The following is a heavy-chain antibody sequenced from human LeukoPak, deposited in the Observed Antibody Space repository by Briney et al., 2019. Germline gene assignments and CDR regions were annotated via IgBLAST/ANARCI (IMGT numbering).Heavy chain of an antibody. V-gene: IGHV3-21*01. Sequence: GGSLRLSCAASGFTFSRYSMNWVRQAPGKGLEWVSSISSTSSYIYYADSLKGRFTISRDNAKNSLYMQMNSLRAEDTAVYYCARDADLAVAADAFDIWGQGTMVTVSS. CDR2: ISSTSSYI. CDR3: ARDADLAVAADAFDI. CDR1: GFTFSRYS. J-gene: IGHJ3*02. D-gene: IGHD6-19*01.